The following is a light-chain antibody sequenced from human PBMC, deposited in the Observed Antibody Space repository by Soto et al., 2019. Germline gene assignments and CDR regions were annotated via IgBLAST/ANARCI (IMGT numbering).Light chain of an antibody. V-gene: IGLV2-14*01. Sequence: QSALTQPASVSGSPGQSITISCTGTSSDVGGYNYVSWYQQHPGKVPKLMIYEVNNRPSGISNRFSGSKSGNTASLTISGLQAEDEAYYYCWSYAGNTIFVFGGGTKVTVL. CDR1: SSDVGGYNY. CDR3: WSYAGNTIFV. J-gene: IGLJ2*01. CDR2: EVN.